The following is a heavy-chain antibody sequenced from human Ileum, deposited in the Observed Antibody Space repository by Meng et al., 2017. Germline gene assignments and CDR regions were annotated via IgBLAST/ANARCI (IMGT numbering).Heavy chain of an antibody. CDR1: GGSISSSAYS. CDR3: ASSTSGPELNY. D-gene: IGHD2/OR15-2a*01. V-gene: IGHV4-30-2*01. J-gene: IGHJ4*02. Sequence: HLQLQESGSGLVTSSQTLSLTCTVSGGSISSSAYSWTWIRQPPGKGLEWIGYIYQVGSTNYNPSLKSRVTIFVDTSKNQFSLKLTSVTTVDTAVYYCASSTSGPELNYWGQGTLVTVSS. CDR2: IYQVGST.